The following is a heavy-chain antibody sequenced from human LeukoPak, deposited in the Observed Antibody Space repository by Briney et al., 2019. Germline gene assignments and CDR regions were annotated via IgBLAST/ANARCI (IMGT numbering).Heavy chain of an antibody. CDR2: IWYDGSNK. V-gene: IGHV3-33*01. Sequence: PGRSLRLSCAASGFTFNSYAMHWVRQAPGKGLEWVAVIWYDGSNKYYADPVKGRFTISRDNSKNTLNLQMNSLRAEDTAVYYCARDKGVINVGIDYWGQGTLVTVSS. D-gene: IGHD3-22*01. CDR1: GFTFNSYA. CDR3: ARDKGVINVGIDY. J-gene: IGHJ4*02.